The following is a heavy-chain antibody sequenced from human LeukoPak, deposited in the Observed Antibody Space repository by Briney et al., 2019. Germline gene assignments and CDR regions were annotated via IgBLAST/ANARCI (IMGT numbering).Heavy chain of an antibody. D-gene: IGHD2-21*01. Sequence: PGGSLRLSCVASGFTFDDYAMHWVRQAPGKGLEWVSGISWSSGSIGYADSVKGRFTISRDNAKNSLYLQMNSLRADDMALYYCARGLVGAAVEGLCDYWGQGTLVTVSS. CDR2: ISWSSGSI. V-gene: IGHV3-9*03. CDR3: ARGLVGAAVEGLCDY. CDR1: GFTFDDYA. J-gene: IGHJ4*02.